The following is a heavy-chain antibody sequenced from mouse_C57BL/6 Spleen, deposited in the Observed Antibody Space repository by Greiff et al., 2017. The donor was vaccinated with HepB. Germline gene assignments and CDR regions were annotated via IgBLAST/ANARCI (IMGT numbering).Heavy chain of an antibody. Sequence: QVQLQQSGPELVKPGASVKISCKASGYSFTSYYIHWVKQRPGQGLECIGWIYPGSGNTKYNEKFKGKATLTADTSSSTAYMQLSSLTSEDSAVYYCAREGTTVPYYFDYWGQGTTLTVSS. D-gene: IGHD2-14*01. CDR1: GYSFTSYY. V-gene: IGHV1-66*01. CDR3: AREGTTVPYYFDY. CDR2: IYPGSGNT. J-gene: IGHJ2*01.